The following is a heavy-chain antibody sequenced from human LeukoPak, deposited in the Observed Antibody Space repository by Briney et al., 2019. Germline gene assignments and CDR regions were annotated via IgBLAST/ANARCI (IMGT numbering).Heavy chain of an antibody. D-gene: IGHD6-19*01. Sequence: SETLSLTCAVSGGSISSSNWWSWVRPPPGKGLEWIGSIYYSGSTYYNPSLKSRVTISVDTSKNQFSLKLSSVTAADTAVYYCARLSTYSSGWYYFDYWGQGTLVTVSS. CDR2: IYYSGST. V-gene: IGHV4-39*01. CDR3: ARLSTYSSGWYYFDY. J-gene: IGHJ4*02. CDR1: GGSISSSNW.